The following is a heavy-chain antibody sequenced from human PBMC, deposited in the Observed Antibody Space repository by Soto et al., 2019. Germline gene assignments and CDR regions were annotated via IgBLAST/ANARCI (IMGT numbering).Heavy chain of an antibody. CDR2: ISGSGGST. J-gene: IGHJ6*02. Sequence: GGSLRLSCAASGFTFSSYAMSWVRQAPGKXLEWVSAISGSGGSTYYADSVKGRFTISRDNSKNTLYLQMNSLRAEDTAVYYCAKAIQRGYCSSTSCPTLYYYYGMDVWGQGTTVTVSS. D-gene: IGHD2-2*03. CDR3: AKAIQRGYCSSTSCPTLYYYYGMDV. V-gene: IGHV3-23*01. CDR1: GFTFSSYA.